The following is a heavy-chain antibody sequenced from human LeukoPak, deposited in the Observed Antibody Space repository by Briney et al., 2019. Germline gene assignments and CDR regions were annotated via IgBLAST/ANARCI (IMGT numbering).Heavy chain of an antibody. CDR1: GGSFSGYY. V-gene: IGHV4-34*01. CDR3: ARDRHYYDSSGYYDWYFDL. CDR2: NNHSGST. Sequence: SETLSLTCAVYGGSFSGYYWSWIRQPPGKGLEWIGENNHSGSTNYNPSLKSRVTISVDTSKNQFSLKLSSVTAADTAVYYCARDRHYYDSSGYYDWYFDLWGRGTLVTVSS. D-gene: IGHD3-22*01. J-gene: IGHJ2*01.